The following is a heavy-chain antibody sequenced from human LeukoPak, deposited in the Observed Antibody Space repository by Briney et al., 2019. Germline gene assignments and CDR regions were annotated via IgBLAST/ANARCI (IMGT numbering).Heavy chain of an antibody. CDR1: GFTFSSYW. CDR2: INHGGST. D-gene: IGHD5-12*01. J-gene: IGHJ4*02. CDR3: ARGVATTNL. V-gene: IGHV4-34*01. Sequence: GSLRLSCAASGFTFSSYWMSWVRQPPGKGLEWIGEINHGGSTNYNPSLKSRVTISVDTSKNQLSLKLSSVTAADTAVYYCARGVATTNLWGQGTLVTVSS.